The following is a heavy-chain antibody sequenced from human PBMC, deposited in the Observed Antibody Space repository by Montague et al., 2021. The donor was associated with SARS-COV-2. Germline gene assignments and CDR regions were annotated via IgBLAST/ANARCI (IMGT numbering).Heavy chain of an antibody. CDR1: GGSISSGGYY. CDR2: IYYSGST. D-gene: IGHD3-22*01. J-gene: IGHJ3*02. CDR3: ARVQGITMIVVVIGAFDI. V-gene: IGHV4-31*03. Sequence: TLSLTCIVSGGSISSGGYYWSWIRQHPGKGLEWIGYIYYSGSTYYXPFLKSRVTISVDTSKNRFSLKLSSVTAADTAVYYCARVQGITMIVVVIGAFDIWGQGTMVTVSS.